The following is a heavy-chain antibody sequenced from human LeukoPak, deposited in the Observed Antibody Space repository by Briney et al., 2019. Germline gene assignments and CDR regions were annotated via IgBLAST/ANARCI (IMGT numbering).Heavy chain of an antibody. J-gene: IGHJ2*01. Sequence: GGSLRLSCTASGFTFSSYSMNWVRQAPGKGLEWVSYISSSSSTVYYADSVKGRFTISRDNAKNSLFLQMNSLRAEDTAVYYCASLPGSSRYLSYWYFDLWGRGTLVTVSS. D-gene: IGHD6-13*01. CDR2: ISSSSSTV. CDR1: GFTFSSYS. V-gene: IGHV3-48*04. CDR3: ASLPGSSRYLSYWYFDL.